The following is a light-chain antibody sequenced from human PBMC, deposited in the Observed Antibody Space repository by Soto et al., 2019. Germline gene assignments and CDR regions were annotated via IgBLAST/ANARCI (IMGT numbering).Light chain of an antibody. CDR2: GAS. V-gene: IGKV3-15*01. CDR1: QSVSSD. Sequence: EIVMTQSPATLYVSPGERATLSCSASQSVSSDLAWYQQKPGQAPRLLIYGASTRATGITARFSGSGSGTEFTLTISSLQSEDFAVYYCQQYNNWPQTFGQGTRLDIK. CDR3: QQYNNWPQT. J-gene: IGKJ5*01.